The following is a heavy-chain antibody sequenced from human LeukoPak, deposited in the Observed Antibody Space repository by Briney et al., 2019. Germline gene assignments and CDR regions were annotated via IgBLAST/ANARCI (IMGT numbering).Heavy chain of an antibody. CDR2: IYYSGST. D-gene: IGHD3-10*01. CDR3: ARVGYGSGSYPLYYFDY. Sequence: SETLSLTCTVSGGSISSGGYYWSWIRQHPGKGLEWIGYIYYSGSTYYNPSLKSRVTISVDTSKNQFSLKLSSVTAADTAVYYCARVGYGSGSYPLYYFDYWGQGTLVTVSS. V-gene: IGHV4-31*03. J-gene: IGHJ4*02. CDR1: GGSISSGGYY.